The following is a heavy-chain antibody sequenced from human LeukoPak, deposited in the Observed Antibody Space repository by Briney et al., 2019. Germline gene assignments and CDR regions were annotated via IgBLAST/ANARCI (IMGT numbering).Heavy chain of an antibody. D-gene: IGHD5-18*01. CDR3: ARDKRGHSYGSTDF. J-gene: IGHJ4*02. Sequence: GGSLRLSCAASGFTFSSYAMSWVRQAPGKGLEWVSAISGSGGSTYYADSVKGRFTISRDNAKNSLSLQMDSLRAEDTAVYYCARDKRGHSYGSTDFWGQGTLVTVSS. CDR2: ISGSGGST. CDR1: GFTFSSYA. V-gene: IGHV3-23*01.